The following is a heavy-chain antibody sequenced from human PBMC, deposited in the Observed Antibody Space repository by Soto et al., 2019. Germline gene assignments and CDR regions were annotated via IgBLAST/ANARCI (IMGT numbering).Heavy chain of an antibody. CDR3: AKVSWTGHYQNYRMDV. CDR1: GFTFNSFA. V-gene: IGHV3-23*01. D-gene: IGHD2-15*01. CDR2: ISGSGGGT. Sequence: GGSLRLCCAASGFTFNSFAMSWVRQAPGKGLQWVSSISGSGGGTYYADSVKGRFTISRDNSKNTLYVQMNSLRAEDTAVYYCAKVSWTGHYQNYRMDVWGQGTTVTVSS. J-gene: IGHJ6*02.